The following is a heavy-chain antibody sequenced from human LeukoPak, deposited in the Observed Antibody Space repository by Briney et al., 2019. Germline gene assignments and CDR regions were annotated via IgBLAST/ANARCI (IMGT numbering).Heavy chain of an antibody. D-gene: IGHD1-14*01. CDR3: TKAQLPRHEPGNFYFDY. V-gene: IGHV3-30*18. Sequence: GGSLRLSCAASAFTFRTYYMSWVRQAPAKGLEGVAVVSYDESSVYYADSVKGRFTISRDNSKNTLFLHMNSLRSDDTAVYYCTKAQLPRHEPGNFYFDYWGQGILVTVSS. J-gene: IGHJ4*02. CDR2: VSYDESSV. CDR1: AFTFRTYY.